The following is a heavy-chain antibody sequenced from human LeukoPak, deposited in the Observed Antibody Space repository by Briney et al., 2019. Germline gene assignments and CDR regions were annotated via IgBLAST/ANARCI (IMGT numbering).Heavy chain of an antibody. CDR2: INPNSGGT. CDR3: ARHASKAVAGTIGY. Sequence: GASVKVSCKASGYTFTGYYMHWVRQAPGQGLEWMGWINPNSGGTNYAQKFQGRVTMTRDTSISTAYMELSRLRSDDTAVYYCARHASKAVAGTIGYWGQGTLVTVSS. V-gene: IGHV1-2*02. D-gene: IGHD6-19*01. J-gene: IGHJ4*02. CDR1: GYTFTGYY.